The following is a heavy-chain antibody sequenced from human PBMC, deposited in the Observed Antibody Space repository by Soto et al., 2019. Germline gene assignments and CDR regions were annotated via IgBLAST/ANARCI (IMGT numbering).Heavy chain of an antibody. CDR2: ISSSGNTV. J-gene: IGHJ5*02. CDR3: ARDRSGSDDNWCDP. D-gene: IGHD1-26*01. Sequence: EVQLVESGGGLVQPGGSLRLSCVASGFTFSNYEMNWVRQAPGKGLEWVSSISSSGNTVYYADSVKGRFTMSRDNAKNSVYLQMKSLYAEDTAVYYCARDRSGSDDNWCDPWGQGTLFTVSS. CDR1: GFTFSNYE. V-gene: IGHV3-48*03.